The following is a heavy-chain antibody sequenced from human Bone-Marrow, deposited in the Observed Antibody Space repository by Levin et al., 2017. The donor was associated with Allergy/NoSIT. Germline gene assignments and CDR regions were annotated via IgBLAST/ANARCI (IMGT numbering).Heavy chain of an antibody. V-gene: IGHV4-38-2*02. CDR2: IYHSGST. CDR3: ARDDCGGDCYSAAFDY. D-gene: IGHD2-21*02. J-gene: IGHJ4*02. Sequence: PSETLSLTCTVSGSSISSGYYWGWIRQPPGKGLEWIGSIYHSGSTYYNPSLKSRVTISVDTSKNQFSLKLSSVTAADTAVYYCARDDCGGDCYSAAFDYWGQGTLVTVSS. CDR1: GSSISSGYY.